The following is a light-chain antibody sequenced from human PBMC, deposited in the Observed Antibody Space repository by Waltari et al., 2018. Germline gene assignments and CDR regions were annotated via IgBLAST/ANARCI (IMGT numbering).Light chain of an antibody. J-gene: IGKJ1*01. CDR2: KAS. CDR3: QDYNSYT. V-gene: IGKV1-5*03. Sequence: DIQMTQSPSTLSASVGDRVTITCRASQSISWWLAWFQQKPGKAPKLLIYKASSLQSGVPSRFSGSGFGTEFTLSISSLQADDFATYDCQDYNSYTFGHGTTV. CDR1: QSISWW.